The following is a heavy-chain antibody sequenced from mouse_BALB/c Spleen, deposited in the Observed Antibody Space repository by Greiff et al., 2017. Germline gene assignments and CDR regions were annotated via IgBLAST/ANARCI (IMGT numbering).Heavy chain of an antibody. V-gene: IGHV7-3*02. Sequence: EVMLVESGGGLVQPGGSLRLSCATSGFTFTDYYMSWVRQPPGKALEWLGFIRNKANGYTTEYSASVKGRFTISRDNSQSILYLQMNTLRAEDSATYYCARVGSSYSYWYFDVWGAGTTVTVSS. J-gene: IGHJ1*01. D-gene: IGHD1-1*01. CDR3: ARVGSSYSYWYFDV. CDR2: IRNKANGYTT. CDR1: GFTFTDYY.